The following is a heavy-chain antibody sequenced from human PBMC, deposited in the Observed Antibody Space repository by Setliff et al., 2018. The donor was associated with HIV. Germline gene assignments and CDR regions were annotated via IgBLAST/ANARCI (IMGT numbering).Heavy chain of an antibody. Sequence: GGSLRLSCAASGFTFSIYAMSWVRQAPGKGLEWVSAISGSGGTTYFADSVKGRFTISRDNSKNTLYLQMSSLRAEDTAVYYCARLGHCYGGGCNFDTFDVWGQGTMVTVSS. V-gene: IGHV3-23*01. CDR3: ARLGHCYGGGCNFDTFDV. D-gene: IGHD2-15*01. CDR2: ISGSGGTT. CDR1: GFTFSIYA. J-gene: IGHJ3*01.